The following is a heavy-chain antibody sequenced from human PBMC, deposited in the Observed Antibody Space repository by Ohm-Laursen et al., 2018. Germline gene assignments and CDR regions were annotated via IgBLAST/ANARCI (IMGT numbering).Heavy chain of an antibody. CDR1: GGSISSYY. CDR3: ARYTGVMVRGVLHPPYYFDY. D-gene: IGHD3-10*01. CDR2: IYYSGST. Sequence: SQTLSLPCSVSGGSISSYYWSWIRQPPGKGLEWIGYIYYSGSTNYNPSLKSRVTISVDTSKNQFSLKLSSVTAADTAVYYCARYTGVMVRGVLHPPYYFDYWGQGTLVTVSS. J-gene: IGHJ4*02. V-gene: IGHV4-59*01.